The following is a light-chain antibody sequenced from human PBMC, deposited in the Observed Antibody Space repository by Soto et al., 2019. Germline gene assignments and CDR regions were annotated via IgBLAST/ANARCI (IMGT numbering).Light chain of an antibody. V-gene: IGKV3-20*01. CDR2: GAS. Sequence: EIVLTQSPGTLSLSPGARVPLSCRASQSVSSSYLAWYQQKPGQAPRLLIYGASSRATGIPDRFSGSGSGTDFTLTISRLEPEDFAVYYCQQYGSSPRTFGQGTKVDIK. CDR1: QSVSSSY. CDR3: QQYGSSPRT. J-gene: IGKJ1*01.